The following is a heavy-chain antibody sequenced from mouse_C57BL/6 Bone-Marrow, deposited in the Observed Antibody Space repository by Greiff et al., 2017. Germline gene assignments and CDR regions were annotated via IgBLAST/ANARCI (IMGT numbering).Heavy chain of an antibody. D-gene: IGHD2-2*01. CDR3: ARWYGYDDPSWYFDV. J-gene: IGHJ1*03. CDR1: GYTFTDYY. CDR2: INPNNGGT. Sequence: VQLQQSGPVLVKPGASVKISCKASGYTFTDYYMNWVKQSHGKSLEWIGDINPNNGGTSYNQKFKGKATLTVDKSSSTAYMELRSLTSEDSAVYYCARWYGYDDPSWYFDVWGTGTTVTVSS. V-gene: IGHV1-26*01.